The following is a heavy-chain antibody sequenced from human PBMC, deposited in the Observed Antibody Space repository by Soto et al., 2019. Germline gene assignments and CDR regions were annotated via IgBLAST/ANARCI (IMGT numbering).Heavy chain of an antibody. J-gene: IGHJ4*02. Sequence: EVQLLESGGGLVQPGGSLRLSCAASGFTFSSYAMSWVRQAPGKGLEWVSAISGSGGSTYYADSVKGRFTISRDNSKNTLYLQMNSLRAEDTAVYYCAKWSDFWSGYQDPFDYWGQGTLVTVSS. CDR1: GFTFSSYA. V-gene: IGHV3-23*01. CDR3: AKWSDFWSGYQDPFDY. CDR2: ISGSGGST. D-gene: IGHD3-3*01.